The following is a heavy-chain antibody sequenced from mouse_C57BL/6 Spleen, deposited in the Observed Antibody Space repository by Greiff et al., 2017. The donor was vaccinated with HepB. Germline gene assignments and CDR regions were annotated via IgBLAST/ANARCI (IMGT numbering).Heavy chain of an antibody. CDR3: ARDNGLY. J-gene: IGHJ3*01. V-gene: IGHV5-4*01. CDR2: ISDGGSYT. D-gene: IGHD1-1*02. CDR1: GFTFSSYA. Sequence: EVKLVESGGGLVKPGGSLKLSCAASGFTFSSYAMSWVRQTPEKRLEWVATISDGGSYTYYPDNVKGRFTISRDNAKNNLYLQMSHLKSEDTAMYYCARDNGLYWGQGTLVTVSA.